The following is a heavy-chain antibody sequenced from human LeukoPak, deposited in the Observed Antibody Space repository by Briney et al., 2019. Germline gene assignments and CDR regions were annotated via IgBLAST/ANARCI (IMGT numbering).Heavy chain of an antibody. J-gene: IGHJ4*02. Sequence: GGSLRLSCAASGFTFSSYAMSWVRQAPGKGLEWVSSILGGGDSAYYADSVKGRCTISRDNSKNTLYLQMNSPRAEDTAVYYCAKLVSSWYSPHWDWGQGTLVTVSS. CDR1: GFTFSSYA. D-gene: IGHD6-13*01. V-gene: IGHV3-23*01. CDR2: ILGGGDSA. CDR3: AKLVSSWYSPHWD.